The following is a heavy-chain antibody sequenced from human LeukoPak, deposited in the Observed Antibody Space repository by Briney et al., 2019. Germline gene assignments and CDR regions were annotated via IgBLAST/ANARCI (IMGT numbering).Heavy chain of an antibody. CDR3: AKESIAVAGPFDY. V-gene: IGHV3-23*01. CDR2: ISGSGGST. CDR1: GFTFSSYA. D-gene: IGHD6-19*01. Sequence: GGSLRLSCAASGFTFSSYAMSWVRQAPGKGLEWVSAISGSGGSTYYADSVKGRFIISRDNSRNTVFLQLNSLKIEDTAVYYCAKESIAVAGPFDYWGQGTLVTVSS. J-gene: IGHJ4*02.